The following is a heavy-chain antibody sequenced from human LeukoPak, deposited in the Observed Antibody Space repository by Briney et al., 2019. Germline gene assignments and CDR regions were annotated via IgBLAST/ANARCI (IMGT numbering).Heavy chain of an antibody. CDR1: GGSISNYY. D-gene: IGHD6-6*01. J-gene: IGHJ4*02. Sequence: PSETLSLTCTVSGGSISNYYWSWIRQPAGKGLEWIGRIDTRGNTNYNPSLKSRVTMSVDTSKNQFSLKLSSVTAADTAVYYCARDKGTSYLSSFDYWGQGTLVTVSS. CDR3: ARDKGTSYLSSFDY. V-gene: IGHV4-4*07. CDR2: IDTRGNT.